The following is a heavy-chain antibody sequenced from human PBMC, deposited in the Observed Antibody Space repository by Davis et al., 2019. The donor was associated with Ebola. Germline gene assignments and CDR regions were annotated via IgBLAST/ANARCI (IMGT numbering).Heavy chain of an antibody. CDR1: GFTFDDYA. D-gene: IGHD6-19*01. J-gene: IGHJ4*02. CDR3: AKDLWPIAVAGILDN. Sequence: GGSLRLSCAASGFTFDDYAMHWVRQAPGKGLEWVSGISWNSGSIGYADSVKGRFTISRDNAKNSLYLQMISLRAEDTAVYYCAKDLWPIAVAGILDNWGQGTLVTVSS. CDR2: ISWNSGSI. V-gene: IGHV3-9*01.